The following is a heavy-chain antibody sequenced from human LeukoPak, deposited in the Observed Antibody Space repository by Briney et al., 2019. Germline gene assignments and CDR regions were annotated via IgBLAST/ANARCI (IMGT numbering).Heavy chain of an antibody. J-gene: IGHJ4*02. CDR3: AKDSIDVIAVYYFDY. Sequence: GGSLRLSCAASGFTFNNYVMSWVRQSPGKGLEWVSAISGSGGGAYYANSVKGRFTISRDNSKNTLYLQMNSLRAEDTAVYYCAKDSIDVIAVYYFDYWGQGTLVTVS. CDR1: GFTFNNYV. V-gene: IGHV3-23*01. D-gene: IGHD2-21*01. CDR2: ISGSGGGA.